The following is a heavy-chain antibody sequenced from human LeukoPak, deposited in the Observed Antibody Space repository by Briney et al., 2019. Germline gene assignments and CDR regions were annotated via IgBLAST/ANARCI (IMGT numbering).Heavy chain of an antibody. CDR2: IYYSGST. D-gene: IGHD3-3*01. V-gene: IGHV4-30-4*08. CDR3: ARLFGVMRDFDY. J-gene: IGHJ4*02. Sequence: SWVRQPPGRGLEWIGYIYYSGSTCYNPSLKSRVTISADTSENQLSLKVSSVTAAGTAVYYCARLFGVMRDFDYWGQGTLVTVSS.